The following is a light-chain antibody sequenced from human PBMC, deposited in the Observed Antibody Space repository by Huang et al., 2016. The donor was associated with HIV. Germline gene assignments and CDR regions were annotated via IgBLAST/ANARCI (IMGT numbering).Light chain of an antibody. J-gene: IGKJ2*01. Sequence: EIVLTQSPATLSLSPGERATLSCRASQSVGGSLAWYQQKPGQAPRLLIYDTSTRATGIPARCRGSGSETDFTLTISSLEPEDFAVYYCQQPGSFGQGTKVDIK. CDR2: DTS. CDR3: QQPGS. V-gene: IGKV3-11*01. CDR1: QSVGGS.